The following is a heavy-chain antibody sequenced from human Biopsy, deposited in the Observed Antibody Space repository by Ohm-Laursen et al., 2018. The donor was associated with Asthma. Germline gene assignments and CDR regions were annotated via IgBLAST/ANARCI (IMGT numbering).Heavy chain of an antibody. J-gene: IGHJ1*01. CDR3: ARTFHFWSPYHAEHYQL. CDR1: GFTFSDYY. CDR2: INGKSNSI. D-gene: IGHD3-3*02. Sequence: GSLRLSCTAPGFTFSDYYMSWIRQAPGKGLEWISYINGKSNSIEYADSVKGRFTISRDNAKNSLYLQMNSLRAEDTAVYYCARTFHFWSPYHAEHYQLWGQGTLVTVSS. V-gene: IGHV3-11*04.